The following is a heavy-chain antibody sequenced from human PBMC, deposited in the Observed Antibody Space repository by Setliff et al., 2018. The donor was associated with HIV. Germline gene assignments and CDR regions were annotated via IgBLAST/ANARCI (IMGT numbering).Heavy chain of an antibody. Sequence: KTSETLSLTCAVSGYSLSSDYYWGWIRQPPGKGLEWIPSIDHSGNTHYNPSLGSRVTLSLDTSRTPFSLRLASVTAADTAVYYCARDPGDYDRKFDHWGQGALVTVSS. J-gene: IGHJ4*02. CDR2: IDHSGNT. V-gene: IGHV4-38-2*02. D-gene: IGHD3-22*01. CDR3: ARDPGDYDRKFDH. CDR1: GYSLSSDYY.